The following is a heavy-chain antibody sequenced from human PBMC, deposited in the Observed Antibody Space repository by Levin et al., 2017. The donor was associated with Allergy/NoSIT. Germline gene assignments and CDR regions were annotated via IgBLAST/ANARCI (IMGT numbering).Heavy chain of an antibody. Sequence: PSETLSLTCTVSGGSISSYYWSWIRQPPGKGLEWIGYIYYSGSTNYNPSLKSRVTISVDTSKNQFSLKLSSVTAADTAVYYCARLGAVRYFDWLSLDAFDIWGQGTMVTVSS. CDR3: ARLGAVRYFDWLSLDAFDI. D-gene: IGHD3-9*01. CDR1: GGSISSYY. J-gene: IGHJ3*02. V-gene: IGHV4-59*08. CDR2: IYYSGST.